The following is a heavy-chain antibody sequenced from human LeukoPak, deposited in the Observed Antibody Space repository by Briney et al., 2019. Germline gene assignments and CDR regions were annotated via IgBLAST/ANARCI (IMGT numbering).Heavy chain of an antibody. CDR1: GFTVSSTY. Sequence: GGSLRLSCAASGFTVSSTYMSWVRQAPGKGLEWVSVIYSGGNIHYIDSVKGRFTISRDTSKNTLYLQMNSLRAEDTAVYYCASRHCSGGGCYFAGADPFDYWGQGILVTVSS. J-gene: IGHJ4*02. D-gene: IGHD2-15*01. V-gene: IGHV3-53*01. CDR3: ASRHCSGGGCYFAGADPFDY. CDR2: IYSGGNI.